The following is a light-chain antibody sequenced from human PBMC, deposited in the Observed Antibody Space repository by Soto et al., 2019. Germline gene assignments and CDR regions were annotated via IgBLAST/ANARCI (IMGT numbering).Light chain of an antibody. CDR1: QTISTW. CDR3: QQYENYWT. V-gene: IGKV1-5*01. CDR2: DAS. Sequence: DIPMTQSPPTLSASVGDRVTITCRASQTISTWLAWYQQKPGKAPKLLIYDASSLESGVPSRFSGSGSGTEFTLTISSLQPEDFGIYYCQQYENYWTFGQGTKVEIK. J-gene: IGKJ1*01.